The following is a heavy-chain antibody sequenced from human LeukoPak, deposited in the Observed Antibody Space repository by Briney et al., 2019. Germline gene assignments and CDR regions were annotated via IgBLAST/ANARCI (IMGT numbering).Heavy chain of an antibody. D-gene: IGHD3-10*01. CDR2: ISSSSSTI. J-gene: IGHJ4*02. CDR1: GFTFSSYS. CDR3: ARGPWFGELLY. Sequence: PGGSLRLSCAASGFTFSSYSMNWVRQAPGKGLEWVSYISSSSSTIYYADSVKGRFTISRDNAKNSLYLQMNSLRVEDTAVYYCARGPWFGELLYWGQGTLVTVSS. V-gene: IGHV3-48*01.